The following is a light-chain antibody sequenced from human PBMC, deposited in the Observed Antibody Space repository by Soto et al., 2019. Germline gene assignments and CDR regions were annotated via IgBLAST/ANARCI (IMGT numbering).Light chain of an antibody. V-gene: IGKV4-1*01. CDR2: WAS. CDR3: QQYYSPPFT. Sequence: DIVMTQSPDSLAVSLGERATINCKSSQSVLYNSNNKNYLAWYQRKPGQPPKLLIYWASTRASGVPDRFSGGGSGTDFTLTISSLQAEDVAVYYCQQYYSPPFTFGQGTKLEIK. J-gene: IGKJ2*01. CDR1: QSVLYNSNNKNY.